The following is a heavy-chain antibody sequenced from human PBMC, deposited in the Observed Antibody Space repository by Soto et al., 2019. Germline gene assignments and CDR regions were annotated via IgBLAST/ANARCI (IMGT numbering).Heavy chain of an antibody. CDR3: ARAPPYYYDSSGYYPPPYGMDV. J-gene: IGHJ6*02. CDR1: GFTFSSYG. Sequence: LRLSCAASGFTFSSYGMHWVRQAPGKGLEWVAVIWYDGSNKYYADSVKGRFTISRDNSKNTLYLQMNSLRAEDTAVYYCARAPPYYYDSSGYYPPPYGMDVWDQGTTVTVSS. D-gene: IGHD3-22*01. CDR2: IWYDGSNK. V-gene: IGHV3-33*01.